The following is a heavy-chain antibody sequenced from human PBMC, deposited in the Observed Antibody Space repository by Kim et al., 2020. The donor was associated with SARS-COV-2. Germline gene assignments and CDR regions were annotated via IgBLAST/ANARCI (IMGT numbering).Heavy chain of an antibody. V-gene: IGHV3-74*01. D-gene: IGHD1-26*01. CDR1: GFTFSSYW. CDR2: INSDGSST. J-gene: IGHJ4*02. Sequence: GGSLRLSCAASGFTFSSYWMHWVRQAPGKGLVWVSRINSDGSSTSYADSVKGRFTISRDNAKNTLYLQMNSLRAEDTAVYYCARAEGWELDDDFDYWGQGTLVTVSS. CDR3: ARAEGWELDDDFDY.